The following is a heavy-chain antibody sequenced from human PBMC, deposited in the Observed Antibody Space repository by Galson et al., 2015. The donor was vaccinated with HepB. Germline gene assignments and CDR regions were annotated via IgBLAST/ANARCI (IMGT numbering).Heavy chain of an antibody. CDR2: INPNSGGT. CDR3: ARWIHYDSSGYYSFDY. CDR1: GYTFTGYY. V-gene: IGHV1-2*02. J-gene: IGHJ4*02. D-gene: IGHD3-22*01. Sequence: SVKVSCKASGYTFTGYYMHWARQAPGQGLEWMGWINPNSGGTNYAQKFQGKVTMTRDTSISTAYMELSRLRSDDTAVYYCARWIHYDSSGYYSFDYWGQGTLVTVSS.